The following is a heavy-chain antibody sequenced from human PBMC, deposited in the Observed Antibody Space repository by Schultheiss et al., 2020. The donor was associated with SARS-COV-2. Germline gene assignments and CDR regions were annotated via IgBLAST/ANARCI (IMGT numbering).Heavy chain of an antibody. CDR2: IIPIFGTA. Sequence: SVKVSCKASGGTFSSYAISWVRQAPGQGLEWMGGIIPIFGTANYAQKFQGRVTITADESTSTAYMELSSLRSEDTAVYYCARGRYDSSGYPRAYFDYWGQGTLVTVSS. V-gene: IGHV1-69*13. CDR3: ARGRYDSSGYPRAYFDY. CDR1: GGTFSSYA. D-gene: IGHD3-22*01. J-gene: IGHJ4*02.